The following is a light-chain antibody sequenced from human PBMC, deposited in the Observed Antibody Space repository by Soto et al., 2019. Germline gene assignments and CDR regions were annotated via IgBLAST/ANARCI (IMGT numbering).Light chain of an antibody. CDR1: SSDVGGYNY. V-gene: IGLV2-14*01. J-gene: IGLJ1*01. CDR2: DVS. CDR3: SSYTSSSTPV. Sequence: QSVLTQPAPVSGSPGQSITISRTGTSSDVGGYNYVSWYQQHPGKAPKLMIYDVSNRPSGVSNRFSGSKSGNTASLTISGLQAEDEADYYCSSYTSSSTPVFGTGTKVTVL.